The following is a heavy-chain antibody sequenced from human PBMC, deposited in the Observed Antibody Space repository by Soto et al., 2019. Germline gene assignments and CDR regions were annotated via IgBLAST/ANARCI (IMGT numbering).Heavy chain of an antibody. J-gene: IGHJ6*02. D-gene: IGHD6-13*01. CDR1: GFTFSSFA. CDR2: ISGSGGST. Sequence: EVQLLGSGGGLVQPGGSLRLSCAASGFTFSSFAMSWVRQAPGKGLEWVSAISGSGGSTYYADSVKGRFTISRDNSKNTLYLQMNSLRAEDTAVYYCAKGSLSSSWYTDYYYYGMDVWGQGTTVTVSS. V-gene: IGHV3-23*01. CDR3: AKGSLSSSWYTDYYYYGMDV.